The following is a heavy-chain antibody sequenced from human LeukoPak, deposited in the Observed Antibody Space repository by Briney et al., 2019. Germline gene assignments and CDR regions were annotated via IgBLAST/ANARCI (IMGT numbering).Heavy chain of an antibody. V-gene: IGHV3-21*01. CDR2: ISSSSSYI. J-gene: IGHJ4*02. D-gene: IGHD6-19*01. CDR1: GFTFSSYS. Sequence: GGSLRLSCAASGFTFSSYSMNWVRQAPGKGLEWVSSISSSSSYIYYADSVKGRFTISRDNAKNSLYLQMNSLRAEDTAVYYCARGIAVAGFVDYWGQETLVTVSS. CDR3: ARGIAVAGFVDY.